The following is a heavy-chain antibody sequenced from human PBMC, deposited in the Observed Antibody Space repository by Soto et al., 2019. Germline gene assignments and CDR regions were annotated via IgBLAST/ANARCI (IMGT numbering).Heavy chain of an antibody. J-gene: IGHJ2*01. CDR1: GITFSRCL. Sequence: EAQLVESGGGLVQPGGSLRLSCGASGITFSRCLMSWVRQAPGKGLEWVASISQDGTDTDYVDSVKGRFAISRDNPKNSLYRQRNSLRADDTAVYYCARDPLSYGDYAQTYWYFDLWGRGTRVTVSS. D-gene: IGHD4-17*01. CDR3: ARDPLSYGDYAQTYWYFDL. V-gene: IGHV3-7*01. CDR2: ISQDGTDT.